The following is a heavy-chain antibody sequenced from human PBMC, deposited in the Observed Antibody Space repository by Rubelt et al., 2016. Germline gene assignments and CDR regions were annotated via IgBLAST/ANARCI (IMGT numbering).Heavy chain of an antibody. V-gene: IGHV3-21*01. CDR2: ISSSSAYI. Sequence: EVQLVESGGGLVKPGGSLRLSCAASGFTFSSYTMNWVRQAPGKGLEWVSSISSSSAYIYYADSLKGRFTISRDNANNSLSLQVNSLRAEDTAVYYCARVPSFTSRGDSWGQGTLVTVSS. D-gene: IGHD2-2*01. CDR3: ARVPSFTSRGDS. J-gene: IGHJ4*02. CDR1: GFTFSSYT.